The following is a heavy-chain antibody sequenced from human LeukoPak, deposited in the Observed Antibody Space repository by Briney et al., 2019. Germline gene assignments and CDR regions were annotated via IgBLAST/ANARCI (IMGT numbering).Heavy chain of an antibody. CDR1: GFTFSSYE. CDR2: ISSSGSTI. V-gene: IGHV3-48*03. J-gene: IGHJ4*02. Sequence: GGSLRLSCAASGFTFSSYEMNWVRQAPGKGLEWVSYISSSGSTIYYADSVRGRFTISRDNAKNSLYLQMNSLRAEDTAVYYCARDNRGYSYGYGYWGLGTLVTVSS. D-gene: IGHD5-18*01. CDR3: ARDNRGYSYGYGY.